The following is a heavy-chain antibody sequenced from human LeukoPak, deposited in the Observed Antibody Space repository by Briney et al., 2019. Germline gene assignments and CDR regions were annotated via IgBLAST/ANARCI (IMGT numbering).Heavy chain of an antibody. D-gene: IGHD3-22*01. CDR3: ARNLITMTTGGAFDI. J-gene: IGHJ3*02. Sequence: SETLSLTCTVSGDSISGSYWTWIRQPPGKGLEWIGYIHYSGSTNYNPSLKSRVTISLNTSKNQFSLNLSSVTAADTAVYYCARNLITMTTGGAFDIWGQGAMVTVSS. CDR1: GDSISGSY. V-gene: IGHV4-59*08. CDR2: IHYSGST.